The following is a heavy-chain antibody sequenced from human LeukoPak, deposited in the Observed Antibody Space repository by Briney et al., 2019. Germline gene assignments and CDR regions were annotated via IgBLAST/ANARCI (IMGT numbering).Heavy chain of an antibody. CDR1: GFTFSSYA. CDR2: IDSGGKT. CDR3: ARQSGYSSTWYLDP. Sequence: GGSLRLSCAASGFTFSSYAMSWVRQAPGKGLEWVSVIDSGGKTYYTVSVKGRFTICRDNSKNTLYLQMNSLRAEDTAVYYCARQSGYSSTWYLDPWGQGTLVTVSS. J-gene: IGHJ5*02. V-gene: IGHV3-66*04. D-gene: IGHD6-13*01.